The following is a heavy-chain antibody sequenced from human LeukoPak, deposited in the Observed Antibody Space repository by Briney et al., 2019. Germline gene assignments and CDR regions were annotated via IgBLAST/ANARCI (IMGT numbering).Heavy chain of an antibody. J-gene: IGHJ5*02. CDR1: GYTFTSYG. D-gene: IGHD3-10*01. CDR2: ISAYNGNT. V-gene: IGHV1-18*01. CDR3: ARDSDYYGSGSSPKFDP. Sequence: ASVKVSCKASGYTFTSYGISWVRQAPGQGLEWMGWISAYNGNTNYAQKLQGRVTMTTDTSTSTAYMELRSLRSDDTAVYYCARDSDYYGSGSSPKFDPWGQGTLVTVSS.